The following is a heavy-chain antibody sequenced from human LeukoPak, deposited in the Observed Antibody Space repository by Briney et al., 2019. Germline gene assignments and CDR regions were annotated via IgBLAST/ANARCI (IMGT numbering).Heavy chain of an antibody. J-gene: IGHJ4*02. V-gene: IGHV1-69*01. CDR3: ARVRYYYDSSGLLPHYFDY. CDR1: GGTFSSYA. D-gene: IGHD3-22*01. CDR2: IIPIFGTA. Sequence: SVKVSCKASGGTFSSYAISWVRQAPGQGLEWMGGIIPIFGTANYAQKFQGRVMITADESTSTAYMELSSLRSEDTAVYYCARVRYYYDSSGLLPHYFDYWGQGTLVTVSS.